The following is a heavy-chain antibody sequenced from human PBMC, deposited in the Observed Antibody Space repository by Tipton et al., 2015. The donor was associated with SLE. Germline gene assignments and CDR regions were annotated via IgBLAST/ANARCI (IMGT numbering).Heavy chain of an antibody. CDR1: VASINSSSYY. V-gene: IGHV4-39*07. CDR2: VFYSGTT. D-gene: IGHD6-13*01. CDR3: ARVSGGIAYMDV. Sequence: TLSLTCTVSVASINSSSYYWAWIRQPPGKGLEWIGSVFYSGTTYYNPSLKSRVTVSVDTSKNQFSLKLSSVTAADTAVYYCARVSGGIAYMDVWGKGTTVTFSS. J-gene: IGHJ6*03.